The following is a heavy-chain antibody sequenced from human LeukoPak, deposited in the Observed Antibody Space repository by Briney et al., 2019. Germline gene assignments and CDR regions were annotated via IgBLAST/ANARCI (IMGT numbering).Heavy chain of an antibody. CDR1: GGSSTNYF. D-gene: IGHD4-17*01. CDR3: ARQSGTMVTTRFDY. J-gene: IGHJ4*02. V-gene: IGHV3-48*01. Sequence: PSETLSLTCVLYGGSSTNYFWSWIRQPPGKGLEWVSYISSSSRTIYYADSVKGRFTISRDNAKNSLYLQMNSLRAEDTAIYYCARQSGTMVTTRFDYWGQGTLVTVSS. CDR2: ISSSSRTI.